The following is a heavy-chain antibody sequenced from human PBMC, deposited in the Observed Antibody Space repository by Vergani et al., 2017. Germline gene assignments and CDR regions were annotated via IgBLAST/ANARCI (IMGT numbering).Heavy chain of an antibody. CDR2: ISSSGSTI. D-gene: IGHD4-17*01. J-gene: IGHJ6*02. Sequence: QVQLVESGGGLVKPGGSLRLSCAASGFTFSDYYMSWIRQAPGKGLEWVSYISSSGSTIYYADSVKGRFTLSRDNAKNSLYLQMNSLRAEDTAVYYCAIGDLMTTVTRWGMDVWGQGTTVTVSS. V-gene: IGHV3-11*01. CDR3: AIGDLMTTVTRWGMDV. CDR1: GFTFSDYY.